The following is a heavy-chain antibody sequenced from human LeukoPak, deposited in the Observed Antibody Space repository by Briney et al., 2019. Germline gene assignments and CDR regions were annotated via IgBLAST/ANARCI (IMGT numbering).Heavy chain of an antibody. V-gene: IGHV3-66*01. CDR1: GFTVSNNY. CDR3: ARDDYYYDSSGYYDY. D-gene: IGHD3-22*01. Sequence: GGSLRLSCAASGFTVSNNYMNWVRQAPGKGLEWVSLIYSGGDTHYADSVKGRFTISRDSSKNTLYLQMNSLRAEDTAVYYCARDDYYYDSSGYYDYWGQGTLVTVSS. J-gene: IGHJ4*02. CDR2: IYSGGDT.